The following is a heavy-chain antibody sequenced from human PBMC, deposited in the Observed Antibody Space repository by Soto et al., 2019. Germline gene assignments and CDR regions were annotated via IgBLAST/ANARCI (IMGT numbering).Heavy chain of an antibody. CDR1: GFICSSYD. CDR2: ILVDGRT. D-gene: IGHD2-8*02. Sequence: GGSLRLSCAASGFICSSYDMSWVRQAPGKGLEWVSTILVDGRTFYVDSVKGRFTISRDTSQNTVYLQMNSLTAGDTALYYCAKATATGGGAFDICGQGTMVTVSS. J-gene: IGHJ3*02. V-gene: IGHV3-23*01. CDR3: AKATATGGGAFDI.